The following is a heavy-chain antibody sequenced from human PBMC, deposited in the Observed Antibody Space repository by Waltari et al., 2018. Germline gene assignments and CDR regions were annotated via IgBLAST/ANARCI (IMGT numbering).Heavy chain of an antibody. D-gene: IGHD4-17*01. Sequence: QVHLQEMGPGLVKPSQTLSLTCAVPGTSISSKTHYWNWIRQPPGKGLEWIGGIYYDGGTKYAPSLGSRVTISIDTSKNQFSLKLSSVTAADTAVYFWARWDQDYFSFFFDYWGRGTLVTVSS. CDR1: GTSISSKTHY. J-gene: IGHJ4*02. CDR2: IYYDGGT. CDR3: ARWDQDYFSFFFDY. V-gene: IGHV4-30-4*08.